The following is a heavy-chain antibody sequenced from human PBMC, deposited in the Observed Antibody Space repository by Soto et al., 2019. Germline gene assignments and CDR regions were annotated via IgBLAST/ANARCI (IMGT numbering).Heavy chain of an antibody. V-gene: IGHV4-59*01. D-gene: IGHD3-10*01. Sequence: PSETLSLTCTVSGGSINSYFWSWIRQSPGKGLEWIGHIYYSGSTSYSPSLKSRVSISVDTSKNQFSLEVHSVTAADTAVYYCARAGTNMVQFDYWGQGTLVTAPQ. CDR2: IYYSGST. CDR3: ARAGTNMVQFDY. J-gene: IGHJ4*02. CDR1: GGSINSYF.